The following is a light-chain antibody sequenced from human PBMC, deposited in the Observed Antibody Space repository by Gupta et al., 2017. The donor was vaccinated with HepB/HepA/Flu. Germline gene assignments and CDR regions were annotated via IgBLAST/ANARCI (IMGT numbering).Light chain of an antibody. J-gene: IGKJ4*01. CDR3: QQSSNIPLT. V-gene: IGKV1-39*01. CDR2: SSS. Sequence: DTQMTQFPSSLSASVGDTVTITCRASQAIDNYLNWYQHTPGKVPKLLIYSSSSLQPGVPSRFSGSGSGTDFTLTISRLQPEEFATYYCQQSSNIPLTFGGGTKVELK. CDR1: QAIDNY.